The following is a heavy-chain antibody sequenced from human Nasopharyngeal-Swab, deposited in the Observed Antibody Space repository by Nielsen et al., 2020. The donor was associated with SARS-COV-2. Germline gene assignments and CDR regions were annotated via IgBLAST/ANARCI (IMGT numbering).Heavy chain of an antibody. J-gene: IGHJ4*02. Sequence: SETLSLTCTVSGDSIAYSTFYWGWLRQPPGKGLEWIGNIYYNGDTYQNPSLKSRLPISVDKSKNQFSLQLSSVTAADTSVYYCVRSSSWYYFDYWAQGTQVTVSS. CDR2: IYYNGDT. V-gene: IGHV4-39*01. D-gene: IGHD6-13*01. CDR1: GDSIAYSTFY. CDR3: VRSSSWYYFDY.